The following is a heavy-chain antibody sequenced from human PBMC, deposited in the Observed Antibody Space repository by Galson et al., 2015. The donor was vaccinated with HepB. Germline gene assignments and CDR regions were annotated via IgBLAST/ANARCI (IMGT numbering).Heavy chain of an antibody. D-gene: IGHD3-3*01. J-gene: IGHJ6*02. CDR1: GGTFSSYA. Sequence: SVKVSCKASGGTFSSYAISWVRQAPGQGLEWMGGIIPIFGTANYAQKFQGRVTITADESTSTAYMELSSLRSEDTAVYYCARGAEPTIFGVVQYYYYGMDVWGQGTTVTVPS. V-gene: IGHV1-69*13. CDR2: IIPIFGTA. CDR3: ARGAEPTIFGVVQYYYYGMDV.